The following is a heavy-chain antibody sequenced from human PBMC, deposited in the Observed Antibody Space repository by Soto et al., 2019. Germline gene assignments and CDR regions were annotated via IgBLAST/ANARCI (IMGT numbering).Heavy chain of an antibody. CDR2: IYWNDDK. J-gene: IGHJ4*02. V-gene: IGHV2-5*01. CDR1: GFSLSTSGEG. Sequence: SGPTVANPTQTITLTCTFSGFSLSTSGEGVGWIRRPPGKTLEWLALIYWNDDKRYSPAQKSRLTITKHASKNQVVLTMTNMDHVYMSTYYRAQGAGRGYDLFGYWGQGNLGNVSS. D-gene: IGHD5-12*01. CDR3: AQGAGRGYDLFGY.